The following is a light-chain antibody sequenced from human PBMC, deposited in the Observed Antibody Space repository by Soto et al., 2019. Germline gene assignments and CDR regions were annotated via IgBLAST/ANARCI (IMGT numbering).Light chain of an antibody. CDR2: DDK. CDR3: QVCERFSDHNFV. V-gene: IGLV3-21*02. J-gene: IGLJ1*01. Sequence: SSALAQPPSVSVSPGQTAGMTCGGDNIGTKSVHWYQQRPGQAPVLVVYDDKKRPSGIPERFSGSNSGNTATLTISRVETGDEADYYCQVCERFSDHNFVFGDGTKVTVL. CDR1: NIGTKS.